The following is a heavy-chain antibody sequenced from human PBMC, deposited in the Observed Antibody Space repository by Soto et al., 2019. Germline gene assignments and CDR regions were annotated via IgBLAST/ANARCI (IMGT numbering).Heavy chain of an antibody. CDR1: GNTLTSFY. V-gene: IGHV1-2*02. CDR3: ARPPGYVTDWYYFDT. Sequence: XSVKVSCKTSGNTLTSFYIHWVRQAPGQGLEWVGRLSPTTGGTNYAQHFQGRVTVTWDMSTFTAYMELSSLIYEDTAVYYCARPPGYVTDWYYFDTWGQGTQVTV. D-gene: IGHD3-9*01. J-gene: IGHJ4*02. CDR2: LSPTTGGT.